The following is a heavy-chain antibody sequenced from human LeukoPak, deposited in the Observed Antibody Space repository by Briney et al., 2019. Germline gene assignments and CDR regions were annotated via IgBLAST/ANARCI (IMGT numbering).Heavy chain of an antibody. CDR1: GFTFDDYA. V-gene: IGHV3-9*01. CDR3: AKDMEPVVVAAYFDY. D-gene: IGHD2-15*01. CDR2: ISWNSGSI. Sequence: PGRSLRLSCAASGFTFDDYAMHWVRQAPGKGLEWVSGISWNSGSIGYADSVKGRFTISRDNAKNSLYLQMNSLRAEDTALYYCAKDMEPVVVAAYFDYWGQGTLVTVSS. J-gene: IGHJ4*02.